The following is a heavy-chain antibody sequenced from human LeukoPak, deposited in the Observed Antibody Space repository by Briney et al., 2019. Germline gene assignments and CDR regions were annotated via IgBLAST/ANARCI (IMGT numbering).Heavy chain of an antibody. CDR3: VRDGPYRITNMDV. CDR1: VYPIKSGYY. Sequence: SETLSLTCAVSVYPIKSGYYWGWLRQPPGEGLEWIGCVYHTGTAYYNPPLESRVTISLDRSKNQVSLKVSPLTAADTAVYYCVRDGPYRITNMDVWGKGTTVTVSS. CDR2: VYHTGTA. V-gene: IGHV4-38-2*02. J-gene: IGHJ6*03.